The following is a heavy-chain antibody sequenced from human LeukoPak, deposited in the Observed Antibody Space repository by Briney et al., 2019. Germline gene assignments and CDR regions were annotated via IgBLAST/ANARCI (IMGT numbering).Heavy chain of an antibody. J-gene: IGHJ3*01. CDR1: GFTFDDYA. CDR3: IKDLRLDLNFDTLDV. V-gene: IGHV3-9*01. D-gene: IGHD1-7*01. CDR2: NSRDGGIS. Sequence: SLRISCVASGFTFDDYAMHWCRQTPGKGLERVSSNSRDGGISVYASSVKGQIRITSNNAKSTLYLEMSALTPEDTALYFCIKDLRLDLNFDTLDVWGTGTMVTVSS.